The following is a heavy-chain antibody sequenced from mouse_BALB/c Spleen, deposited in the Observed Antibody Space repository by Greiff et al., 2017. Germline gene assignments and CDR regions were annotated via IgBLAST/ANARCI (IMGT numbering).Heavy chain of an antibody. CDR1: GYTFTSYW. CDR3: TRSGYRYDASWFAY. CDR2: IYPSDSYT. D-gene: IGHD2-14*01. J-gene: IGHJ2*01. V-gene: IGHV1-69*02. Sequence: QVQLQQPGAELVRPGASVKLSCKASGYTFTSYWINWVKQRPGQGLEWIGNIYPSDSYTNYNQKFKDKATLTVDKSSSTAYMQLSSPTSEDSAVYYCTRSGYRYDASWFAYWGQGTTLTVSS.